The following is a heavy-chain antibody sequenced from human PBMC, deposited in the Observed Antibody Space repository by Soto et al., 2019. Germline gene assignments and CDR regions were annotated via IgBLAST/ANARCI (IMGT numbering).Heavy chain of an antibody. CDR3: ARDRVELGWYSSSWYDY. J-gene: IGHJ4*02. Sequence: QVQLVQSGAEVKKPGASVKVSCKASGYTFTSYGISWVRQAPGQGLEWMGWISAYNGNTNYAQKLQGRVTMTTHTSTSTAYMELRSLRSDDTAVYYCARDRVELGWYSSSWYDYWGQGTLVTVSS. CDR2: ISAYNGNT. V-gene: IGHV1-18*01. D-gene: IGHD6-13*01. CDR1: GYTFTSYG.